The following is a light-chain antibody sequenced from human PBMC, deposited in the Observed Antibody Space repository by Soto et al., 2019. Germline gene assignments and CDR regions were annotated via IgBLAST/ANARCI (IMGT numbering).Light chain of an antibody. V-gene: IGLV1-51*02. Sequence: QSVLTQPPSVSAAPGQKVTISCSGSSSNIGKNYVSWYQQVPGTAPKLLIYENNNRRSGIADRFSGSKSGTSATLGITGLQTGDEADYYCGTWDSSLSVYVFGTGTKVNVL. J-gene: IGLJ1*01. CDR1: SSNIGKNY. CDR3: GTWDSSLSVYV. CDR2: ENN.